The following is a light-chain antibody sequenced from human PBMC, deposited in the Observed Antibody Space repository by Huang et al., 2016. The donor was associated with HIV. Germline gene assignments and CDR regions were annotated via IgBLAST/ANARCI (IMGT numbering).Light chain of an antibody. CDR3: QQYATFPYT. CDR1: QDINNH. V-gene: IGKV1-16*01. CDR2: AAA. Sequence: DIQMTQSPSSLSASVGARVTITCRASQDINNHLAWYQQKPGKAPKSLIYAAASLRSGVPSRFSGSGSGTFFTLSITGLQPEDFAIYYCQQYATFPYTFGQGTKLEI. J-gene: IGKJ2*01.